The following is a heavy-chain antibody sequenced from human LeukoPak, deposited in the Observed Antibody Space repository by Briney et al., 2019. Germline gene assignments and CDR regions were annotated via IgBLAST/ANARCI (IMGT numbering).Heavy chain of an antibody. D-gene: IGHD3-10*01. Sequence: GGSLRLSCAASGFTFSSYWMSWVRQAPGKGLEWVANIKHDGSEKHYLDSVKGRCTISRDNAKNSLSLQMNSLRAEDTALYYCVRGITMFQHWGQGTLVTVSS. CDR1: GFTFSSYW. V-gene: IGHV3-7*03. CDR3: VRGITMFQH. CDR2: IKHDGSEK. J-gene: IGHJ1*01.